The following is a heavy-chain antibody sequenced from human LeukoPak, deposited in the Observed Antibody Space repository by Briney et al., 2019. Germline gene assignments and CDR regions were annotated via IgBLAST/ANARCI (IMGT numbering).Heavy chain of an antibody. J-gene: IGHJ4*02. D-gene: IGHD2-2*01. CDR2: IDSIGDST. CDR1: GFTFNSYA. CDR3: ARADCDSPGCQTVSY. V-gene: IGHV3-64*02. Sequence: GGSLRLSCAASGFTFNSYAMQWVRQAPGKGLEYVSVIDSIGDSTYYADSVRGRFTISRDNSKNTVHLQMDSLRAEDMAVYYCARADCDSPGCQTVSYWGQGTLVTVSS.